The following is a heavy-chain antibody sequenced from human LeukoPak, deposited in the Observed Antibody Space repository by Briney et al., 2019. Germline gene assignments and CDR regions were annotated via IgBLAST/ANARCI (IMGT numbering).Heavy chain of an antibody. CDR2: IYYSGST. CDR3: ARVIRSYYYDSSGYYYLDY. V-gene: IGHV4-39*07. CDR1: GGSISSSSYY. Sequence: SETLSLTCTVSGGSISSSSYYWGWIRQPPGKGLEWIGSIYYSGSTYYNPSLKSRVTISVDTSKNQFSLKLSSVTAADTAVYYCARVIRSYYYDSSGYYYLDYWGQGTLVTVSS. J-gene: IGHJ4*02. D-gene: IGHD3-22*01.